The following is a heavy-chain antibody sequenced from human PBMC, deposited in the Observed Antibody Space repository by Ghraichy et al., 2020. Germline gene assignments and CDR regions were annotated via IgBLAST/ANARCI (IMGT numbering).Heavy chain of an antibody. CDR1: GGSISSGDYY. J-gene: IGHJ4*02. V-gene: IGHV4-30-4*01. CDR2: IYYSGST. D-gene: IGHD3-22*01. Sequence: SETLSLTCTVSGGSISSGDYYWSWIRQPPGKGLEWIGYIYYSGSTYYNPSLKSRVTISVDTSKNQFSLKLSSVTAADTAVYYCARGKGYYYDSSGYYPLDYWGQGTLVTVSS. CDR3: ARGKGYYYDSSGYYPLDY.